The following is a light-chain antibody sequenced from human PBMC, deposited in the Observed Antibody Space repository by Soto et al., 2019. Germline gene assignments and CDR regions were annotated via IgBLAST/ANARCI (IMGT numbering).Light chain of an antibody. CDR2: DVS. Sequence: EIVLTQSPATLSLSPGERATLSCRASQSVGTYLAWYQHKPGQSPRLLMFDVSNRATGIPARFSGSGSGTDFTLTISSLEPEDFGVYYCQHRSIWPVSFGQGTRLEIK. V-gene: IGKV3-11*01. CDR1: QSVGTY. CDR3: QHRSIWPVS. J-gene: IGKJ5*01.